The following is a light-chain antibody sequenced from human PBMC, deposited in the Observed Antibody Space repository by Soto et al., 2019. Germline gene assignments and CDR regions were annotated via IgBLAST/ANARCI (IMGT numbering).Light chain of an antibody. CDR1: SSNIGNNY. V-gene: IGLV1-51*01. CDR3: GTWDSSLSFVV. Sequence: QSVLTQPPSVSAAPGQKVTISCSGSSSNIGNNYVSWYQQLPGTAPKLLIYDNNKRPSEIPDRFSGSKSATSATLGITGLQTGDEADYYCGTWDSSLSFVVFGGGTKLTVL. CDR2: DNN. J-gene: IGLJ2*01.